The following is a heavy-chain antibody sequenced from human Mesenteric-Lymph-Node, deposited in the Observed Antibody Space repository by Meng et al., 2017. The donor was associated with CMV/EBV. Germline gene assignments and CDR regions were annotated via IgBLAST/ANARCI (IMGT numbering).Heavy chain of an antibody. CDR3: ARDLASARAY. J-gene: IGHJ4*02. CDR1: GYTIRNYP. D-gene: IGHD3-16*01. Sequence: LSLTCAASGYTIRNYPIHWVRQAPGKGLDWVAGVSNDGATTYLADSVKGRFSISRDNSKNTVYLQMNSLRREDTAVYYCARDLASARAYWGQGTLVTVSS. CDR2: VSNDGATT. V-gene: IGHV3-30-3*01.